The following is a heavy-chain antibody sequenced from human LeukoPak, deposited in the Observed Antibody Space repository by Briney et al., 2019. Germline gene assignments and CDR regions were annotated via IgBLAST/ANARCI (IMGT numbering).Heavy chain of an antibody. CDR1: RFSFGNYW. CDR3: ARERYYDSSGYPQFYFDY. Sequence: GGSLRLSCAASRFSFGNYWMIWVRQAPGKGLEWVANINQDGGEISYVDSVKGRFTISRDNSKNTLYLQMNSLRAEDTAVYYCARERYYDSSGYPQFYFDYWGQGTLVTVSS. J-gene: IGHJ4*02. CDR2: INQDGGEI. D-gene: IGHD3-22*01. V-gene: IGHV3-7*03.